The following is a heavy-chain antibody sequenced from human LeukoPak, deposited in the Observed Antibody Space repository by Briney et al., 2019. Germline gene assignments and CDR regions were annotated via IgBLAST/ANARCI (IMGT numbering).Heavy chain of an antibody. J-gene: IGHJ4*02. CDR3: ARDTAMKR. Sequence: SEILSLTCTVSGDSITSNSNYWGWIRQPPGKGLEWIGSIYSSGNTYYNPSLKSRVTISVDTSKNQFSLKLSSVTAADTAVYYCARDTAMKRWGQGTLVTVSS. D-gene: IGHD5-18*01. CDR1: GDSITSNSNY. CDR2: IYSSGNT. V-gene: IGHV4-39*07.